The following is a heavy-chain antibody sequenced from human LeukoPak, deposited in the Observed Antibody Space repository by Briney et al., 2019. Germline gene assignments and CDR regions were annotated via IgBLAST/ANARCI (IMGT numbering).Heavy chain of an antibody. J-gene: IGHJ4*02. D-gene: IGHD3-10*01. CDR2: ISWDGGST. CDR1: GFTFDDYT. Sequence: GGSLRLSCAASGFTFDDYTMHWVRQAPGKGIEWVSIISWDGGSTYYADSVKGRFTISRDNSKNSLYLQMNSLRTEDTALYFCAKDHYYGSGSYSRWVYFDYWGQGTLVTVSS. CDR3: AKDHYYGSGSYSRWVYFDY. V-gene: IGHV3-43*01.